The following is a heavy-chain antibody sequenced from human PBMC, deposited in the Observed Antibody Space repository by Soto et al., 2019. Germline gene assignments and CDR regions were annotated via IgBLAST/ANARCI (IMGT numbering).Heavy chain of an antibody. V-gene: IGHV4-30-2*01. CDR2: IYHSGST. D-gene: IGHD4-17*01. CDR1: GGSISSGGYS. J-gene: IGHJ4*02. CDR3: ARGVTTVTTFDY. Sequence: QLQLQESGSGLVKPSQTLSLTCAVSGGSISSGGYSCNWIRQPPGKGLEWIGYIYHSGSTYYNPSLKSQVTISLDRSKNQFSRKLSSVTAADTAVYYCARGVTTVTTFDYWGQGTLVTVAS.